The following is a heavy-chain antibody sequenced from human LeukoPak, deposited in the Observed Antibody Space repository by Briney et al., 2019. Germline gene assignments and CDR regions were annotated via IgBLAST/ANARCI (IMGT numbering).Heavy chain of an antibody. J-gene: IGHJ4*02. CDR3: ATNYDYVWGSYPPDY. Sequence: GGSLRLSCAASGFTFSSYWMSWVRQAPGKGLEWVANIKQDGSEKYYVDSVKGRFTISRDNAKNSLYLQMNSLRAEDTAVYYCATNYDYVWGSYPPDYWGQGTLVTVSS. V-gene: IGHV3-7*01. CDR2: IKQDGSEK. D-gene: IGHD3-16*02. CDR1: GFTFSSYW.